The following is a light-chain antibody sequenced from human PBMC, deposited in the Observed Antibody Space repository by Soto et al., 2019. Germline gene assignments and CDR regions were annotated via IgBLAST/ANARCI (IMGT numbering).Light chain of an antibody. J-gene: IGKJ2*01. CDR3: QQYGSSPPDT. V-gene: IGKV3-20*01. CDR2: GAS. Sequence: EIVLTQSPGTLSLSPGERATLSCRASQSVSSSYLAWYQQKPGQAPRLLIYGASSRATGIPDRFSGSGSGKHFALTIIRLEPEDFAGYYCQQYGSSPPDTFGQGTKLEIK. CDR1: QSVSSSY.